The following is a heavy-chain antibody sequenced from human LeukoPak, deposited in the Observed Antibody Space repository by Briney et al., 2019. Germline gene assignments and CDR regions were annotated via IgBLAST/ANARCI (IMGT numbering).Heavy chain of an antibody. CDR1: GFIFSSYA. CDR2: ISGRADST. V-gene: IGHV3-23*01. Sequence: GESLRLSCVASGFIFSSYAMTWVRQTPGKGLEWVSGISGRADSTYYADSVKGRFTISRDNSKNTLYLQLNSLRADDTAVYYCAKLTVATFRSLFDSWGQGTLVAVSS. J-gene: IGHJ4*02. CDR3: AKLTVATFRSLFDS. D-gene: IGHD5-12*01.